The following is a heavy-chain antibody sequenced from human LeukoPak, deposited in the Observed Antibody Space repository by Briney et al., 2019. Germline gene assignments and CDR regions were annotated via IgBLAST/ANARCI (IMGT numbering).Heavy chain of an antibody. J-gene: IGHJ4*02. V-gene: IGHV3-30*02. CDR3: AKDVDTAGTYYFDY. CDR1: GFTFSSYG. CDR2: IRYDGSNK. Sequence: SGASLRLSCAASGFTFSSYGMHWVRQAPGKGLEWVAFIRYDGSNKYYADSVKGRFTISRDNSKNTLYLQMNSLRAEDTAVYYCAKDVDTAGTYYFDYWGQGTLVTVSS. D-gene: IGHD5-18*01.